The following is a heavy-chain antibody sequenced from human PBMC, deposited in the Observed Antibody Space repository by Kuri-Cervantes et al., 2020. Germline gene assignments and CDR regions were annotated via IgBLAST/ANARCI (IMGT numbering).Heavy chain of an antibody. D-gene: IGHD3-10*01. CDR3: ARGVKERAFDI. Sequence: SETLSLTCTVSGVSISSYYWSWIRQPAGKGLEWIGRIHTSGGTNYNPSLKSRVTMTLDTSRNQFSLKLSSVTAADTAVYYCARGVKERAFDIWGQGTMVTVSS. CDR1: GVSISSYY. J-gene: IGHJ3*02. V-gene: IGHV4-4*07. CDR2: IHTSGGT.